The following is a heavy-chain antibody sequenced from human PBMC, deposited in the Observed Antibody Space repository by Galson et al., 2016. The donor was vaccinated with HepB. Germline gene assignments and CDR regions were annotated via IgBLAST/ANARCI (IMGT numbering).Heavy chain of an antibody. J-gene: IGHJ4*02. D-gene: IGHD2-21*01. CDR1: GASVDSRSHS. CDR3: SRSVVVGPILFNY. CDR2: SSSTGRT. Sequence: LSLTCTVSGASVDSRSHSWNWIRQSPGKGLEWIGHSSSTGRTNYTPSLKSRVTISVDTSKDQFSLRLSSVTAADTALYYCSRSVVVGPILFNYWGQGIFVIVSS. V-gene: IGHV4-61*01.